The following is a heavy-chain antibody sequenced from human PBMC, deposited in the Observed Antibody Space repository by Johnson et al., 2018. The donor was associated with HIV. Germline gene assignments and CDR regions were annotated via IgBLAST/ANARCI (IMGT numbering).Heavy chain of an antibody. Sequence: VQLVESGGGLIQPGGSLRLSCAASGFTVRSNYMSWVRQAPGKGLEWVSVIYPGGGTDYTDSVKGRFTISRDNSKNTLYLQMNSLRAEDTAVYYCARAPSRLRYFDWSEDAFDIWGQGTMVTVSS. D-gene: IGHD3-9*01. J-gene: IGHJ3*02. CDR2: IYPGGGT. CDR3: ARAPSRLRYFDWSEDAFDI. CDR1: GFTVRSNY. V-gene: IGHV3-53*01.